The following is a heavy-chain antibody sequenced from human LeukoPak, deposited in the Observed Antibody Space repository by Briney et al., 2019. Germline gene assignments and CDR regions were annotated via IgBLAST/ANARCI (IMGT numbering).Heavy chain of an antibody. CDR2: INPNSGGT. D-gene: IGHD3-10*01. J-gene: IGHJ6*02. CDR3: ARGGTMVRGVNALGNYGMDV. V-gene: IGHV1-2*02. Sequence: ASVKVSCKASGYTFTGYYMHWVRQAPGQGLEWMGWINPNSGGTNYAQKFQGRVTMTRDTSTTTAYMELSNLRSDDTAVYYCARGGTMVRGVNALGNYGMDVWGQGTTVTVSS. CDR1: GYTFTGYY.